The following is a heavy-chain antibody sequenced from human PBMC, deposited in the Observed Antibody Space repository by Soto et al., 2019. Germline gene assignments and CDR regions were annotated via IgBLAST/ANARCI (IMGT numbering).Heavy chain of an antibody. CDR2: IYYKGNT. CDR3: ARANWYSEY. Sequence: QVQLRESGPGLVKPSETLSLTCTVSGGSISNHYWSWIRQPPGKGMEWIGYIYYKGNTNYNPSVKIRVTMSVATAKNQLSLTLSSVTAADTAVYYCARANWYSEYWGQGTLVTVSS. CDR1: GGSISNHY. D-gene: IGHD7-27*01. V-gene: IGHV4-59*11. J-gene: IGHJ4*02.